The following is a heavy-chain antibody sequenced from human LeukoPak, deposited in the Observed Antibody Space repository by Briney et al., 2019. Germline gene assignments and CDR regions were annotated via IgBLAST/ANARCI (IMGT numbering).Heavy chain of an antibody. V-gene: IGHV1-24*01. Sequence: ASVKVSCTASGYTFTSYGISWVRQAPGKGLEWMGGFDPEDGETIYAQKFQGRVTMTEDTSTDTAYMELSSLRSEDTAVYYCATDITLELPQGYYYYGMDVWGQGTTVTVS. CDR3: ATDITLELPQGYYYYGMDV. CDR1: GYTFTSYG. D-gene: IGHD1-26*01. J-gene: IGHJ6*02. CDR2: FDPEDGET.